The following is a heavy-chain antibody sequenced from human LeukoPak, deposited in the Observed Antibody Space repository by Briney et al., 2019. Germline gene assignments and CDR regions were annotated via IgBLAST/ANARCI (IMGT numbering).Heavy chain of an antibody. V-gene: IGHV4-61*01. Sequence: SETLSLTCTVSGDSISSGSYYWSWIRQPPGKGLEWIGYIYYSGSTNYNPSLKSRVTISVDTSKNQFSLKLSSVTAADTAVYYCASTTYCSSTSCYGHYFDYWGQGILVTVSS. CDR2: IYYSGST. CDR3: ASTTYCSSTSCYGHYFDY. J-gene: IGHJ4*02. D-gene: IGHD2-2*01. CDR1: GDSISSGSYY.